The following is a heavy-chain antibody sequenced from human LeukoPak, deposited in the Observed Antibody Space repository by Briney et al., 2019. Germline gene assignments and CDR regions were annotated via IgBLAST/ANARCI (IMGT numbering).Heavy chain of an antibody. Sequence: SKTLSLTCTFTGGSISSYYWSWIRQPPGKGLEWIGYIYTSGSTNYNPSLKSRVTISVDTSKNQFSLKLSSVTAADTAVYYCATNARTDDAFDIWGQGTMVTVSS. V-gene: IGHV4-4*09. CDR2: IYTSGST. D-gene: IGHD1-1*01. CDR3: ATNARTDDAFDI. CDR1: GGSISSYY. J-gene: IGHJ3*02.